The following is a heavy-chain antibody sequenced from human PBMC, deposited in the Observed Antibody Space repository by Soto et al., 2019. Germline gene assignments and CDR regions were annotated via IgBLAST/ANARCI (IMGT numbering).Heavy chain of an antibody. CDR3: ARGRGIAAISYYYYGMDV. CDR1: GYTFTSYG. J-gene: IGHJ6*02. CDR2: ISAYNGNT. D-gene: IGHD6-13*01. V-gene: IGHV1-18*01. Sequence: GASVKVSCKASGYTFTSYGISWVRQAPGQGLEWMGWISAYNGNTNYAQKFQGRVTITADESTSTAYMELSSLRSEDTAVYYCARGRGIAAISYYYYGMDVWGQGTTVTVSS.